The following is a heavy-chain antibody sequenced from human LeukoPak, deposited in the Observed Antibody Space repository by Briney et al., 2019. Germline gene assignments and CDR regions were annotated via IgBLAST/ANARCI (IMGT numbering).Heavy chain of an antibody. Sequence: PGGSLRLSCAASGFTFSSYGMHWVRQAPGKGLEWVAFIRYDGSNKYYADSVKGRFTISRDNSKNTLYLQMNSLRAEDTAVYYCAKCDSSGSCQAIDYWGQGTLVTVSS. J-gene: IGHJ4*02. D-gene: IGHD3-22*01. CDR2: IRYDGSNK. CDR1: GFTFSSYG. V-gene: IGHV3-30*02. CDR3: AKCDSSGSCQAIDY.